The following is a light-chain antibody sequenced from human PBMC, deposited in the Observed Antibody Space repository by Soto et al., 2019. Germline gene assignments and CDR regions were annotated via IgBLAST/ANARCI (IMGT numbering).Light chain of an antibody. J-gene: IGLJ1*01. CDR2: DVI. Sequence: QSALTQPPSVSGSPGQSVTISCTGTSSDVGSSNGVSWYQQPPGTAPKLMIYDVINRPSGVPDRFSGSKSGNTASLTISGLQAEDEADYYCSSYTTSSTDVFGTGTKLTVL. CDR3: SSYTTSSTDV. CDR1: SSDVGSSNG. V-gene: IGLV2-18*02.